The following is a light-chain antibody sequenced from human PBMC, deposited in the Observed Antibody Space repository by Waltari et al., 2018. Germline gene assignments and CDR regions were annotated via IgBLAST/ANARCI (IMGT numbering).Light chain of an antibody. CDR3: QQYYSTIFT. J-gene: IGKJ3*01. Sequence: DIVVTQSPASLSVSLGERATINCKSSQSVLYSASNKNFLAWYQQKPGQPPKLLIYWAATRESGVPDRFSGSGSGTDFTLTISSLQAEDVAVYYCQQYYSTIFTFSPGTKVDIK. CDR2: WAA. CDR1: QSVLYSASNKNF. V-gene: IGKV4-1*01.